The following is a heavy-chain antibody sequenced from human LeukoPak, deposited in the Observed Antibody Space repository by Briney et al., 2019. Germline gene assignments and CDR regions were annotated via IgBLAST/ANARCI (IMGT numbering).Heavy chain of an antibody. Sequence: GESLKISCKGSGYSFTSYWTGWVRQMPGKGREWMGIIYPGDSDTRYSPSFQGQVTISADKSISTAYLQWSSLKASDTAMYYSARKMATRQYNWFDPWGQGTLVTVSS. CDR3: ARKMATRQYNWFDP. D-gene: IGHD5-24*01. CDR2: IYPGDSDT. CDR1: GYSFTSYW. J-gene: IGHJ5*02. V-gene: IGHV5-51*01.